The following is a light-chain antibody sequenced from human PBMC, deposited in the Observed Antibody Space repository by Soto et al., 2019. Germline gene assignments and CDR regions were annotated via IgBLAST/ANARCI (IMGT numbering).Light chain of an antibody. J-gene: IGKJ1*01. CDR2: LGS. Sequence: EIVMTQSPLSLPVTPGEPASISCRSSQSLLHSNGYDSLDWYLQKPGQSPQLLIYLGSNRASGVPARFRGSGSGTDFTLKISRVEADDVGVYYCMQALQSPPTFGQGTKVEIK. CDR3: MQALQSPPT. CDR1: QSLLHSNGYDS. V-gene: IGKV2-28*01.